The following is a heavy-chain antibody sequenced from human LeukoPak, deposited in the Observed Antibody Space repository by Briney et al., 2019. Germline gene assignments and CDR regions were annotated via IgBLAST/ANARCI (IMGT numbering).Heavy chain of an antibody. CDR2: ISVYNGNT. CDR3: ARDLELWSY. CDR1: RDTFTSYG. V-gene: IGHV1-18*01. D-gene: IGHD5-18*01. Sequence: ASVKVSCKAFRDTFTSYGISWVRQAPGQGLEWMGWISVYNGNTNYAQKLQGRVTMTTDTSTSTAYMELRSLRSDDTAVYYCARDLELWSYWGEGTLVTVSS. J-gene: IGHJ4*02.